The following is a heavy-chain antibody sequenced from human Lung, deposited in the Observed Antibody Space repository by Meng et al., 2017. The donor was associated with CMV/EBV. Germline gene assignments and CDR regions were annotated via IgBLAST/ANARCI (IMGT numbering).Heavy chain of an antibody. CDR3: ARVYYDSTNYYFSFGY. CDR2: ISYDGDKK. D-gene: IGHD3-22*01. CDR1: GYSFGNYA. V-gene: IGHV3-30*04. Sequence: GGSXRLXCVGSGYSFGNYAMQWVRQAPGKGLEWVAVISYDGDKKFYTDSVKGRFTISRDNSKNTLILQMNSLRTEDTAVYYCARVYYDSTNYYFSFGYWGQGT. J-gene: IGHJ4*02.